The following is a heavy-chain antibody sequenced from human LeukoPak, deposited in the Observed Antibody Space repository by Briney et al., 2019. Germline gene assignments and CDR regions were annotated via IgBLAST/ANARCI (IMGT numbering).Heavy chain of an antibody. D-gene: IGHD4-17*01. V-gene: IGHV3-20*04. CDR2: INRNGDST. J-gene: IGHJ4*02. CDR3: AKEIWPTVTTPGWTYFDY. Sequence: PGGSLRLSCAASGVTFGDYGMSWVRQAPGKGLEWVSGINRNGDSTGYADFVKGRFTISRDNAKNSLYLQMNSLRAEDTAVYYCAKEIWPTVTTPGWTYFDYWGQGALVTVSS. CDR1: GVTFGDYG.